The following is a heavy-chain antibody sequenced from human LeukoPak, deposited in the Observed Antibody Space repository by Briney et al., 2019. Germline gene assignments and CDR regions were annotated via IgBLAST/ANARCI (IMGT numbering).Heavy chain of an antibody. CDR1: GFIFSRYW. V-gene: IGHV3-7*01. J-gene: IGHJ4*02. CDR2: INQEGSEK. CDR3: ARPFSDLVSSDY. D-gene: IGHD5/OR15-5a*01. Sequence: GGSLRLSCAASGFIFSRYWMSWVRQAPGKGLEWVANINQEGSEKYYVDSVKGRFTISRDNTKHSLYLQLHSLRVEDMAVYYCARPFSDLVSSDYWGQGILVTVSS.